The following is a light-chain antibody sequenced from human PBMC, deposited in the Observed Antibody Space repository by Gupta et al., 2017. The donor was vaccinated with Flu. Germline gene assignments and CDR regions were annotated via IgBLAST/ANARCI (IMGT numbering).Light chain of an antibody. J-gene: IGKJ4*01. Sequence: SLCESATINCKSSQSVLYSSNNKNNLAWYQQRPGQPPNLLIFWASSLESGVPDRFSGSGSGTDFTLTISSLQAEDVAVYYCQQYHSTPFTFGGGTKVVIK. V-gene: IGKV4-1*01. CDR1: QSVLYSSNNKNN. CDR3: QQYHSTPFT. CDR2: WAS.